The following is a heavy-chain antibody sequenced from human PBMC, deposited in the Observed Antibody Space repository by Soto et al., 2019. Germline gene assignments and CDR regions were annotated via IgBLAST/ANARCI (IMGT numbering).Heavy chain of an antibody. V-gene: IGHV1-18*04. CDR1: GYTFSSYG. D-gene: IGHD3-10*01. J-gene: IGHJ4*02. Sequence: APVKVSCKASGYTFSSYGTSWVRQAPGQGLEWMGWISAYNGNTNYAQKRQGGVTMTTETSTSTAYMELRSLRSDDTAVYCCATHGELLAYFDFWGQGPLFTVAS. CDR2: ISAYNGNT. CDR3: ATHGELLAYFDF.